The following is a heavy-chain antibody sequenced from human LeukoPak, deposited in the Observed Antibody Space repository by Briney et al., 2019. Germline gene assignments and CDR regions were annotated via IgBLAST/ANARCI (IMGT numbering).Heavy chain of an antibody. CDR3: ARDQGYGSGSYYPD. V-gene: IGHV3-30-3*01. CDR1: GFTFSNYA. J-gene: IGHJ4*02. D-gene: IGHD3-10*01. CDR2: ISYDGSNK. Sequence: GGSLRLSCAASGFTFSNYAVHWVRQAPGKGLEGVSFISYDGSNKYYADSVKRRFTISRDNSKNTLYLQMNSLRAEDTAIYYCARDQGYGSGSYYPDWGQGTLVTVSS.